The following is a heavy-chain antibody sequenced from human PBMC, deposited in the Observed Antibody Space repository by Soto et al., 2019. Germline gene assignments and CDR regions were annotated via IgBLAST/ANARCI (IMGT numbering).Heavy chain of an antibody. CDR2: IYYSGST. Sequence: QVQLQESGPGLVKPSETLSLTCTVSGGSISSYYWIWIRQPPGKGLEWIGYIYYSGSTNYNPSLKSRVTISVHTSTNQFSLKRSSVTAADTAVYYCAGTRGYCSGGSCPTVVDYWGQGTLVTVSS. J-gene: IGHJ4*02. V-gene: IGHV4-59*01. CDR3: AGTRGYCSGGSCPTVVDY. D-gene: IGHD2-15*01. CDR1: GGSISSYY.